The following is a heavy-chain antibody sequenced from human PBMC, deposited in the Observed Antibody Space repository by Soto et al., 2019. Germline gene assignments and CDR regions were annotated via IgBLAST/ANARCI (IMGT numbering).Heavy chain of an antibody. J-gene: IGHJ6*02. Sequence: GGSLRLSCAASGFTFSSYGMHWVRQAPGKGLEWVAVIWYDGSNKYYADSVKGRFTISRDNSKNTLYLQMNSLRAEDTAVYYCARDPEGGVATWSDEGYYYYGMDVWGQGTTVTVSS. D-gene: IGHD5-12*01. CDR2: IWYDGSNK. V-gene: IGHV3-33*01. CDR1: GFTFSSYG. CDR3: ARDPEGGVATWSDEGYYYYGMDV.